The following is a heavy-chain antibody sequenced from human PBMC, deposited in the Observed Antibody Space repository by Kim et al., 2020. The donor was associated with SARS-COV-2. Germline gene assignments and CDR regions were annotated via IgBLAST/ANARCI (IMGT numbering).Heavy chain of an antibody. J-gene: IGHJ4*02. CDR3: ARAYHPGEATIDDYFDY. V-gene: IGHV3-21*01. D-gene: IGHD5-12*01. Sequence: GGSLRLSCAASGFTFSSYSMNWVRQAPGKGLEWVSSISSSSSYIYYADSVKGRFTISRDNAKNSLYLQMNSLRAEDTAVYYCARAYHPGEATIDDYFDYWGQGTLVTVSS. CDR2: ISSSSSYI. CDR1: GFTFSSYS.